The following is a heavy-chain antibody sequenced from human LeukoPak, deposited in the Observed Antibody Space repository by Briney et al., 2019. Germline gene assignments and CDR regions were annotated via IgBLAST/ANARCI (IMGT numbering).Heavy chain of an antibody. Sequence: GGSLRLSCAASGFTFSSYGVHWVRQAPGKGLEWVAVIWYDGSNKYYADSVKGRFTISRDNSKNTLYLQMNSLRAEDTAVYYCAREDVLRYFMDYWGQGTLVTVSS. J-gene: IGHJ4*02. CDR3: AREDVLRYFMDY. CDR2: IWYDGSNK. V-gene: IGHV3-33*01. D-gene: IGHD3-9*01. CDR1: GFTFSSYG.